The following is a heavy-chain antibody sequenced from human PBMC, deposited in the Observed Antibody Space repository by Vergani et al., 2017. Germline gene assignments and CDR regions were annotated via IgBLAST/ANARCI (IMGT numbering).Heavy chain of an antibody. J-gene: IGHJ6*03. D-gene: IGHD3-10*01. CDR2: IIPIFGTA. CDR3: ARDLEPPDYYGSGGYYKGSYYYYYMDV. V-gene: IGHV1-69*01. Sequence: QVQLVQSGAEVKKPGSSVKVSCKASGGTFSSYAISWVRQAPGQGLEWMGGIIPIFGTANYAQKFQGRVTITAAESTSTAYMELSSLRSEDTAVYYCARDLEPPDYYGSGGYYKGSYYYYYMDVWGKGTTVTVSS. CDR1: GGTFSSYA.